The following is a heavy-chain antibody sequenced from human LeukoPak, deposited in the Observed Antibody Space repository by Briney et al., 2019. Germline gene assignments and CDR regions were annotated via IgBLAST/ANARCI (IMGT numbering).Heavy chain of an antibody. Sequence: PSETLSLTCTVSGGSISSYYWSWIRQPPGKGLEWIGYIYYSGSTNYNPPLKRRVTILVNKSKNQFPLKLGSVTAADTAVYYCARGSNYYDSSGYDYFDYRGQGTLVTVSS. CDR1: GGSISSYY. J-gene: IGHJ4*02. D-gene: IGHD3-22*01. CDR3: ARGSNYYDSSGYDYFDY. V-gene: IGHV4-59*01. CDR2: IYYSGST.